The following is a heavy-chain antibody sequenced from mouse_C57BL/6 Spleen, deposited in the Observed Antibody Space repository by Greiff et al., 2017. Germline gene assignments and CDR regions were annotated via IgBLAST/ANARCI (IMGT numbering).Heavy chain of an antibody. CDR1: GYTFTSYT. CDR3: ARWLLRAMDY. J-gene: IGHJ4*01. CDR2: INPSSGYT. Sequence: VKLQQSGAELARPGASVKMSCKASGYTFTSYTMHWVKQRPGQGLEWIGYINPSSGYTKYNQKFKDKATLTADKSSSTAYMQLSSLTSEDSAVYYCARWLLRAMDYWGQGTSVTVSS. V-gene: IGHV1-4*01. D-gene: IGHD2-3*01.